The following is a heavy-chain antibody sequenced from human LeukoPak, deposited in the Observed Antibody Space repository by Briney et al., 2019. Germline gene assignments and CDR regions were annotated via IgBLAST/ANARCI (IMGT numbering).Heavy chain of an antibody. CDR3: ASSGFVGYYYDSSGAIDAFDI. Sequence: PGGSLRLSCAASGFTFSDYYMSWIRQAPGKGLEWVSYISSSGSTIYYADSVKGRFTISRDNAKNSLYLQMNSLRAEDTAVYYCASSGFVGYYYDSSGAIDAFDIWGQGTMVTVSS. J-gene: IGHJ3*02. CDR1: GFTFSDYY. D-gene: IGHD3-22*01. V-gene: IGHV3-11*01. CDR2: ISSSGSTI.